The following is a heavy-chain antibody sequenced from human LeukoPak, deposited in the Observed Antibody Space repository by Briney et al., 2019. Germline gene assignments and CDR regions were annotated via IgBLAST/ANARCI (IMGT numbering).Heavy chain of an antibody. Sequence: SETLSLTCTVSDGSINNYYWSWIRQPPGKGLEWIGYIYYSRSTNYNPSLKSRVTRSLDTSKNQFSLKLSSVTAADTAVYYCARGDPAEDYYDSSGYYQDAFDIWGQGTMVTVSS. CDR2: IYYSRST. CDR1: DGSINNYY. CDR3: ARGDPAEDYYDSSGYYQDAFDI. D-gene: IGHD3-22*01. V-gene: IGHV4-59*12. J-gene: IGHJ3*02.